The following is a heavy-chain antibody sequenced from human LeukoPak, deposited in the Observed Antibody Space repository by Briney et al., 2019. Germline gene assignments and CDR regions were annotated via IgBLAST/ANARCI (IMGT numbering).Heavy chain of an antibody. V-gene: IGHV4-39*02. Sequence: SETLSLTCSVSGGPMRSNSYFWGWIRLSPGKGLEWTGCVSYRGTTSYSPSFKSRVTLSSLMANNHFSLQLTSVTPAHTAMYYFGRDVGTYNEFLSCYGDWGLGALVIVSS. J-gene: IGHJ4*02. CDR2: VSYRGTT. CDR3: GRDVGTYNEFLSCYGD. CDR1: GGPMRSNSYF. D-gene: IGHD2-2*01.